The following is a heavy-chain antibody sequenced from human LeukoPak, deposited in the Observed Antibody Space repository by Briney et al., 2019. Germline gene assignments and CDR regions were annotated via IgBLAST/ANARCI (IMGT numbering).Heavy chain of an antibody. J-gene: IGHJ4*02. D-gene: IGHD5-24*01. CDR3: ARTSWLQSSYYFDY. Sequence: PSETRSLTCTVSGGSISSYYWSWIRQPPGKGLEWIGYIYYSGSINYNPSLKSRVTISVDTSKNQFSLKLSSVTAADTAVHYCARTSWLQSSYYFDYWGQGTLVTVSS. CDR2: IYYSGSI. V-gene: IGHV4-59*08. CDR1: GGSISSYY.